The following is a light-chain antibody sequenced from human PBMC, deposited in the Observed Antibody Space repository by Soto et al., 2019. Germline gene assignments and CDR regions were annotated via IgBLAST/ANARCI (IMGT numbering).Light chain of an antibody. CDR3: LQDYSSTIT. J-gene: IGKJ5*01. V-gene: IGKV1-39*01. Sequence: DIQITQSPSSLSASVGDRVTITCRASQSISSYLNWYQQKPGKAPKLLIYAASSLQTGVPSRFSGSGSGSAFSLTITSLQPEDVTTDYCLQDYSSTITFGQGTRLEIK. CDR1: QSISSY. CDR2: AAS.